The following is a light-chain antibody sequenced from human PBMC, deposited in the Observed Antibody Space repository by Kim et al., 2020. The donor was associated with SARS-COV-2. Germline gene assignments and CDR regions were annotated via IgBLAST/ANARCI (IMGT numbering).Light chain of an antibody. CDR3: QQCYSSPYT. V-gene: IGKV1-16*02. CDR1: QGINNY. Sequence: DIQMTQSPSSLSASVGDRITMTCRASQGINNYLAWYQQRPGRAPRSLIYGASNLQSGVPSKFSGSGFGTDFTLTITNLQPEDFATYYCQQCYSSPYTFGQGTKLEI. CDR2: GAS. J-gene: IGKJ2*01.